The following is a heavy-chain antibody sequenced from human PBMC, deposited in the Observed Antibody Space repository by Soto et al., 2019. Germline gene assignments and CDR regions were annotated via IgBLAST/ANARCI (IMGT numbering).Heavy chain of an antibody. V-gene: IGHV3-9*01. D-gene: IGHD3-10*01. CDR1: GFTFDDYA. Sequence: EVQLVESGGDLVQPGRSLRLSCAASGFTFDDYAMFWVRQAPGKGLEWVSGITWNSGIIGYADSVKGRFTISRDNTKNSLYLQMNSLRVEDTAFYYCAKGIGYGSGSHFDHWGQGNLVTVSP. CDR3: AKGIGYGSGSHFDH. J-gene: IGHJ4*02. CDR2: ITWNSGII.